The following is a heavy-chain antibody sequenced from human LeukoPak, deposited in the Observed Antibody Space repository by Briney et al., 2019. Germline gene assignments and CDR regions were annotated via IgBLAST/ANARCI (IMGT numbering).Heavy chain of an antibody. Sequence: ASVKVSCKASGYTFTSYGISWVRQAPGQGLEWMGWISAYNGNTNYAQKFQGRVTMTTDTSTSTAYMELRSLRSDDTAVYYCARVLGSRHYYESTGYLDYWGQGTLVTVSS. CDR3: ARVLGSRHYYESTGYLDY. D-gene: IGHD3-22*01. CDR1: GYTFTSYG. CDR2: ISAYNGNT. J-gene: IGHJ4*02. V-gene: IGHV1-18*01.